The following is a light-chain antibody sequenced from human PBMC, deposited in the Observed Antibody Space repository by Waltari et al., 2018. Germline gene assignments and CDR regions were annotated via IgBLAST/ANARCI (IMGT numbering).Light chain of an antibody. CDR3: CSYAGNYVWV. Sequence: QSALTQPAAASGSPGQSVTISCTGASSDLGRYDIVSWYQQHPGNAPKLVISDVSKRPSGVSDRFSGSKSGDTASLTISGLQFEDEADYYCCSYAGNYVWVFGGGTRLTVL. V-gene: IGLV2-23*02. CDR1: SSDLGRYDI. J-gene: IGLJ3*02. CDR2: DVS.